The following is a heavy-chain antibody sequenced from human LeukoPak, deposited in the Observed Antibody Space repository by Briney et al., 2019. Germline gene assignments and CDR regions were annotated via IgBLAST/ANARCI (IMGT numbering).Heavy chain of an antibody. D-gene: IGHD4-17*01. J-gene: IGHJ5*02. Sequence: SGGSLRLSCAASGFTFSNYAMHWFRQTPGKGLEWVAVISFDGSNKYYADSVKGRFSISRDNSENALYLQMNSLRAEDTAVYYCSREGDYGDYVRYWFDPWGQGTLVTVSS. CDR3: SREGDYGDYVRYWFDP. CDR2: ISFDGSNK. CDR1: GFTFSNYA. V-gene: IGHV3-30*04.